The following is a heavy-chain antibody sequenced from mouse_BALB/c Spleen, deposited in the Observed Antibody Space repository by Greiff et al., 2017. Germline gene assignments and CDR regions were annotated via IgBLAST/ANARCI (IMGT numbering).Heavy chain of an antibody. Sequence: VHLQQSGPGLVQPSQSLSITCTVSGFSLTSYGVHWVRQSPGKGLEWLGVIWSGGSTDYNAAFISRLSISKDNSKSQVFFKMNSLQADDTAIYYCASNDGYYHAMDYWGQGTSVTVSS. V-gene: IGHV2-4-1*01. D-gene: IGHD2-3*01. CDR3: ASNDGYYHAMDY. CDR2: IWSGGST. CDR1: GFSLTSYG. J-gene: IGHJ4*01.